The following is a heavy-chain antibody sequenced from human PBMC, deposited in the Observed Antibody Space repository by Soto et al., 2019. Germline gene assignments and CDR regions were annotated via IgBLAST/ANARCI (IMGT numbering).Heavy chain of an antibody. CDR3: ARGLRLGGDY. J-gene: IGHJ4*02. D-gene: IGHD5-12*01. CDR2: INHSGST. V-gene: IGHV4-34*01. CDR1: GGSFSGYY. Sequence: QVQLQQWGAGLLKPSETLSLTCAVYGGSFSGYYWSWIRQPPGKGLEWIGEINHSGSTNYNPSLKSRVTISVDTSKNQFSRKLSSVTAADTAVYYCARGLRLGGDYWGQGTLVTVSS.